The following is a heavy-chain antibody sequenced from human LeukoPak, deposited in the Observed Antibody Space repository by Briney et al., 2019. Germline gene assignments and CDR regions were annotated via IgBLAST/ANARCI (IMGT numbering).Heavy chain of an antibody. Sequence: PSQTLSLTCTVSGGSISSDSYYWSWIRQPAGKGLEWIGRIYTSGSTNYNPSLKSRVTISVDTSKNQFSLKLSSVTAADTAVYYCARAGKYYYDSSGSFDYWGQGTLVTVSS. V-gene: IGHV4-61*02. CDR2: IYTSGST. D-gene: IGHD3-22*01. CDR1: GGSISSDSYY. CDR3: ARAGKYYYDSSGSFDY. J-gene: IGHJ4*02.